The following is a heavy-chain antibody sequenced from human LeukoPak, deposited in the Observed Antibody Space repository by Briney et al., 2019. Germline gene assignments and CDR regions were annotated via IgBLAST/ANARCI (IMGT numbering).Heavy chain of an antibody. CDR2: FYYSGST. CDR3: ARHSSMVRGIMRYFDL. Sequence: NPSETLSLTCTVSGGSITGYYWSWIRQPPGNGLEWIGYFYYSGSTNYNASLKSRVTFSADTFKDQFSLKLTSVTAADTAVYYCARHSSMVRGIMRYFDLWGRGTLVTVSS. D-gene: IGHD3-10*01. CDR1: GGSITGYY. J-gene: IGHJ2*01. V-gene: IGHV4-59*08.